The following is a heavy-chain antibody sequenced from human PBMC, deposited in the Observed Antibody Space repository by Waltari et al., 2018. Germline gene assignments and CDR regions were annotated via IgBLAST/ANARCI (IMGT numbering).Heavy chain of an antibody. V-gene: IGHV3-21*01. CDR1: GFTFSSSS. J-gene: IGHJ3*02. CDR3: AGERAALFDAFDI. D-gene: IGHD6-6*01. Sequence: EVQLVASGGGLVKPGGSLRLSCAASGFTFSSSSLNWVSQATGKGLEWVSSISSSSSYIYYADSVKGRFTISRDNAKNSLYLQMNSLRAEDTAVYYCAGERAALFDAFDIWGQGTMVTVSS. CDR2: ISSSSSYI.